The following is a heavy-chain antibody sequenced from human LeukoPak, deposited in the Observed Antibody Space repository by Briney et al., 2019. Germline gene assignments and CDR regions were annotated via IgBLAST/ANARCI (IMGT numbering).Heavy chain of an antibody. V-gene: IGHV3-23*01. J-gene: IGHJ5*02. CDR1: GFTFGSYA. CDR2: INGSGGST. CDR3: AKKYSTGLDP. D-gene: IGHD1-26*01. Sequence: GGSLRLSCAASGFTFGSYAMSWVRQAPGKRLEWVSDINGSGGSTYYTDSVKGRFTISRDNSKNTLYLQMNSLRAEDTAIYYCAKKYSTGLDPWGQGTLVTVSS.